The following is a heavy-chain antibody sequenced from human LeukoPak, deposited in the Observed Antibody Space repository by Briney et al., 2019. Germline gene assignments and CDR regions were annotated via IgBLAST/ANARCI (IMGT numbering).Heavy chain of an antibody. CDR2: INPNSGGT. V-gene: IGHV1-2*02. CDR3: ARARRPNTSFSGG. D-gene: IGHD2-2*01. Sequence: GASVKVSCKASGGTFSSYAIRWVRQAPGQGLEWMGWINPNSGGTNYAQKFQGRVTMTRDTSISTAYMELSRLRSDDTAVYYCARARRPNTSFSGGWGQGTLVTVSS. J-gene: IGHJ4*02. CDR1: GGTFSSYA.